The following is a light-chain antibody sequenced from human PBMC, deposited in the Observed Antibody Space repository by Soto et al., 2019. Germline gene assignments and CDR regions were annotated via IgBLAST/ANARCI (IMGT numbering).Light chain of an antibody. V-gene: IGKV1-39*01. CDR2: AAS. Sequence: DIQMTQSPSSLSASVRDRVTITCRASQSISTYLNWYQQKAGLAPKLLIYAASSLQSGVPSRFSGSGSGTDFTLTISSLQPEDFATYYCQQTYSTPPTFGQGTKVDIK. CDR3: QQTYSTPPT. CDR1: QSISTY. J-gene: IGKJ1*01.